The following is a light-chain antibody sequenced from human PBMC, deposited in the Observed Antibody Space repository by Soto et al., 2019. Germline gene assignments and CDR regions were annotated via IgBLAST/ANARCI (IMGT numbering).Light chain of an antibody. CDR2: GAS. CDR3: QQYGSSGT. Sequence: EIVFTQSPGTLSFSPGERATLSFRASQSVSSNHLAWYQQKPGQAPRLLIYGASTRATGIPDRFSGSGSGTDFTLTISRLEPEDFAVYYCQQYGSSGTFGQGTKVDI. CDR1: QSVSSNH. J-gene: IGKJ1*01. V-gene: IGKV3-20*01.